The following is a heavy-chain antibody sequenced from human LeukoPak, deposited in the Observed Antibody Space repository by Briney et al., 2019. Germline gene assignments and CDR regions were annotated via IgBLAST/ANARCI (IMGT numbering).Heavy chain of an antibody. Sequence: GGSLRLSCAASGFTFANYAMSWVRQAPRQGLECVSVITGSGGSTSYADSVKGRFTISRDNAKNSVVLQMNSLRTEDTAVYYSTRERRGSYHAFDYWGQGTLVTVSS. D-gene: IGHD3-16*02. CDR1: GFTFANYA. V-gene: IGHV3-23*01. CDR2: ITGSGGST. CDR3: TRERRGSYHAFDY. J-gene: IGHJ4*02.